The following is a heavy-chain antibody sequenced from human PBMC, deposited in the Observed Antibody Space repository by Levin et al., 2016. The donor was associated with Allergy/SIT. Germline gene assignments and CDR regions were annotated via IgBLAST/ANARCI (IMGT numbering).Heavy chain of an antibody. J-gene: IGHJ4*02. Sequence: GGSLRLSCAASGFTFSTYTMNWVRQAPGKGLEWLSNIRTHSEGNAVYSADSVRGRFTVSRDNAENTLYLQMNSLRAEDTAVYYCARDSFYSGIYYGYDYWGQGTLVKVSS. D-gene: IGHD1-26*01. CDR3: ARDSFYSGIYYGYDY. V-gene: IGHV3-48*04. CDR2: IRTHSEGNAV. CDR1: GFTFSTYT.